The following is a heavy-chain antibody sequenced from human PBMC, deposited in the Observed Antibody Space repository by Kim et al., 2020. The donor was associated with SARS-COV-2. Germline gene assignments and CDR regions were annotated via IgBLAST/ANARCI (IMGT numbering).Heavy chain of an antibody. CDR1: GYSFVTYY. D-gene: IGHD3-22*01. CDR3: XXADYYESTFEY. Sequence: ASVKVSCKASGYSFVTYYIHWVRQAPGQGLEWMGIINPTGGRTNLAQKFQGRVTMTXXTSTSTVYMELNSLTSEDTAMXYCXXADYYESTFEYWGQGTLVTVSS. CDR2: INPTGGRT. J-gene: IGHJ4*02. V-gene: IGHV1-46*01.